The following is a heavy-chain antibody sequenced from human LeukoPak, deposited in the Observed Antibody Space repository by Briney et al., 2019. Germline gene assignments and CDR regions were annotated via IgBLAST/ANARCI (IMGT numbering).Heavy chain of an antibody. Sequence: ASVKVSCKASGYTFTNYGFNWVRQATGQGLEWMGWMNPNSGNTGYAQKFQGRVTITRNTSISTAYMELSSLRSEDTAVYYCARGGYQLLYKDWFDPWGQGTLVTVSS. CDR3: ARGGYQLLYKDWFDP. J-gene: IGHJ5*02. D-gene: IGHD2-2*02. CDR2: MNPNSGNT. CDR1: GYTFTNYG. V-gene: IGHV1-8*03.